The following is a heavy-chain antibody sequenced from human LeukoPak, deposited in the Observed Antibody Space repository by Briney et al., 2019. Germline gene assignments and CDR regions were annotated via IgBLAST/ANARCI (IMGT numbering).Heavy chain of an antibody. CDR2: VSASADRT. CDR3: AKGSFHSCCSPDDY. D-gene: IGHD2-15*01. CDR1: GFTFSNYA. Sequence: PGGSLRLSCAASGFTFSNYAMTWVRQAPGKGLEWVSVVSASADRTYYADSVMGRFTISRDNSKNTLYLQMSSLTADDTAIYYCAKGSFHSCCSPDDYWGQGTLVTVSS. V-gene: IGHV3-23*01. J-gene: IGHJ4*02.